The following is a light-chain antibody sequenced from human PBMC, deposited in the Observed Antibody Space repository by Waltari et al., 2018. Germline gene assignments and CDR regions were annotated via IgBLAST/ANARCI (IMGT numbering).Light chain of an antibody. CDR1: SSDVGGYNH. CDR2: EVI. CDR3: SSYTTSSTFT. V-gene: IGLV2-14*01. J-gene: IGLJ2*01. Sequence: QSALTQPASVSGSPGQSITISCTGTSSDVGGYNHVSWYQQHPDKAPKLMIYEVINRPSGVSNRFSGSKSGNTASLTISGLQADDEADYYCSSYTTSSTFTFGGGTKLTVL.